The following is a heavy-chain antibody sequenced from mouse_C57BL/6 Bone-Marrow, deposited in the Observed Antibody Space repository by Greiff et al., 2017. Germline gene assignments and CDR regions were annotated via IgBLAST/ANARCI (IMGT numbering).Heavy chain of an antibody. CDR2: IDPSDSYT. CDR3: ANAMDY. V-gene: IGHV1-59*01. Sequence: VQLQQPGAELVRPGTSVKLSCKASGYTFTSYWMHWVKQRPGQGLEWIGVIDPSDSYTNYNQKFKGKATLTVDTSSSTAYMQLSSLTSEDSAVYYCANAMDYWGQGTSVTVSS. CDR1: GYTFTSYW. J-gene: IGHJ4*01.